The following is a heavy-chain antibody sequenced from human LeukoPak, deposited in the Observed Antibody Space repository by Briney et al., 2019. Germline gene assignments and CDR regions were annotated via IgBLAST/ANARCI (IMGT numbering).Heavy chain of an antibody. D-gene: IGHD3-10*01. CDR2: ISSSSSYI. CDR1: GFTFSSYS. Sequence: GGSLRLSCAASGFTFSSYSMNWVRQAPGKGLEWVSSISSSSSYIYYADSVKGRFTISRDNAKNSLYLQMNSLRAEDTAVYYCARGQIPRGRGAFDIWGQGTMVTVSS. CDR3: ARGQIPRGRGAFDI. J-gene: IGHJ3*02. V-gene: IGHV3-21*01.